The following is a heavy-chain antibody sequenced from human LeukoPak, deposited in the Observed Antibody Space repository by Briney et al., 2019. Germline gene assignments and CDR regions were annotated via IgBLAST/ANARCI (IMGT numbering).Heavy chain of an antibody. J-gene: IGHJ4*02. V-gene: IGHV3-53*01. D-gene: IGHD2-2*01. CDR3: ALLCSPPRCGDY. CDR2: IYSGGST. Sequence: GGSLRLSCAASGFTVSSNYMSWVRQAPGKGLEWVSVIYSGGSTYYADSVKGRFTISRDNAKNSLYLQMNSLRAEDTAVYYCALLCSPPRCGDYWGQGTLVTVSS. CDR1: GFTVSSNY.